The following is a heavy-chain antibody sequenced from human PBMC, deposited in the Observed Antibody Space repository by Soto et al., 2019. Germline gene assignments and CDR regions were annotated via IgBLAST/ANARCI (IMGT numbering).Heavy chain of an antibody. CDR2: ISGSGGST. D-gene: IGHD6-13*01. Sequence: EVQLLESGGGLVQPGGSLSLSCAASGFTFSSYAMSWVRQAPGKGLEWVSAISGSGGSTYYADSVKGRFTISRDNSKNALYLQMNSLRAEDTAVYYCAKDGMAAAGSGWDYWGQGSLVTVSS. CDR3: AKDGMAAAGSGWDY. V-gene: IGHV3-23*01. J-gene: IGHJ4*02. CDR1: GFTFSSYA.